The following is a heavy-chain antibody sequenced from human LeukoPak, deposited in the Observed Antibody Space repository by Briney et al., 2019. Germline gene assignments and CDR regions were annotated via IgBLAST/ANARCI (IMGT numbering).Heavy chain of an antibody. V-gene: IGHV3-7*02. CDR1: ALTFSNIW. CDR3: AKNGGPHGMDV. Sequence: GGSLPLSCATSALTFSNIWMSWVRHPPGKWLEWVANIKHDGSETNYVDSVKGRFTISRDNAKNSLHLQMNSLRVEDTAVYYCAKNGGPHGMDVWGQGTTVTVS. CDR2: IKHDGSET. D-gene: IGHD3-16*01. J-gene: IGHJ6*02.